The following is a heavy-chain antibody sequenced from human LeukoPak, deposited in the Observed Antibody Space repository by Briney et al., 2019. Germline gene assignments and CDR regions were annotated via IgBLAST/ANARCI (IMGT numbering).Heavy chain of an antibody. J-gene: IGHJ5*02. D-gene: IGHD6-13*01. CDR2: INRSGST. Sequence: SETLSLTCAVYGGSFSGYYWSWIRQPPGKGLEWIGEINRSGSTNYNPSLKSRVTISVDTSKNQFSLKLSSVTAADTAVYYCARLGAAAGTNWFDPWGQGTLVTVSS. CDR3: ARLGAAAGTNWFDP. V-gene: IGHV4-34*01. CDR1: GGSFSGYY.